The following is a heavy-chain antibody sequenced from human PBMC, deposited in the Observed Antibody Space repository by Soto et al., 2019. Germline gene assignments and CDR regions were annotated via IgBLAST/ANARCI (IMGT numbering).Heavy chain of an antibody. J-gene: IGHJ4*02. D-gene: IGHD4-4*01. CDR3: SSGTSVTTSDY. V-gene: IGHV3-7*03. Sequence: EVQLVESGGGLVQPGGSLRVSCAASGLTFSNYWMGWVRQAPGKGLEWVANIKEDGSEKYYGDSVKGRFTVSRDNANNSLYLQMNSLRADDTAVYYCSSGTSVTTSDYWGQGTLVTVSS. CDR2: IKEDGSEK. CDR1: GLTFSNYW.